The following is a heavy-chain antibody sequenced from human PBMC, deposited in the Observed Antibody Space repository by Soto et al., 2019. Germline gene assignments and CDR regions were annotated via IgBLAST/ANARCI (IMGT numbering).Heavy chain of an antibody. V-gene: IGHV4-39*07. Sequence: PSETLSLTCTVSGGSISTRSSCWVCIRQPPGKGMEWIGNINHSGSTNYNPSLKSRVTVSVDTSKNQFSLKLSSVTAADTAVYYCASGIDYYYGSGSSSFEYYYYYMDVWGKGTTVTVSS. D-gene: IGHD3-10*01. J-gene: IGHJ6*03. CDR1: GGSISTRSSC. CDR2: INHSGST. CDR3: ASGIDYYYGSGSSSFEYYYYYMDV.